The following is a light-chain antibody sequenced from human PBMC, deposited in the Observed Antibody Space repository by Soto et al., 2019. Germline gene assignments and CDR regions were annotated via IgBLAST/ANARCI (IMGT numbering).Light chain of an antibody. Sequence: IVMTQSPATLSVSPGERATLSCRASESVSNKLAWYQRRPGQAPRLLIYGASTRASGIPDRFSGSGSGTDFSLTISSLQSEDFAVYYCQQYTNWPLWTFGQGTKVEIK. CDR1: ESVSNK. CDR3: QQYTNWPLWT. V-gene: IGKV3-15*01. CDR2: GAS. J-gene: IGKJ1*01.